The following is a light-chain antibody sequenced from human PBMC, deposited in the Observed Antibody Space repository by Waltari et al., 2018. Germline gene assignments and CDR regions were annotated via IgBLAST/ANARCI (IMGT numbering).Light chain of an antibody. Sequence: DIVMTQSPDSLAVSLGERATINCKSSQSVLYSSNNKNYLAWYQQKPGQPPKLLIYWASTRESGVPDRFTGSGSGSNFTLTISYLRAKVVAVYDCQLYYSTPWMFGQGTKVEIK. J-gene: IGKJ1*01. CDR2: WAS. CDR1: QSVLYSSNNKNY. CDR3: QLYYSTPWM. V-gene: IGKV4-1*01.